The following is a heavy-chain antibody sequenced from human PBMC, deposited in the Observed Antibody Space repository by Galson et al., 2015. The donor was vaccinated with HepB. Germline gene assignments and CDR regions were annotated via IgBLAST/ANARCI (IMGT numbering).Heavy chain of an antibody. J-gene: IGHJ4*02. CDR3: ARASDYYDTSGQPLPFYFDS. V-gene: IGHV1-69*13. CDR1: GGTFSNYG. CDR2: IIPIFGTA. D-gene: IGHD3-22*01. Sequence: SVKVSCKASGGTFSNYGFSWVRQAPGQGLEWMGGIIPIFGTADYAQKFQGRVTITADESSSTAYMELNSLRSEDTAVYYCARASDYYDTSGQPLPFYFDSWGQGTLVTVSS.